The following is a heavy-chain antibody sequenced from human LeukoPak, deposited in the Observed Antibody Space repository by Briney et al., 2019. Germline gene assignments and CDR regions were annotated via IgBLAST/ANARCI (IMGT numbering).Heavy chain of an antibody. Sequence: GGSLRLSCAASGFTFSNYATSWVRQAPGKGLEWVSAITGSGGNTYYADSVKGRFTISRDNSKNTVFLQMNSLRAGDTAVYYCAKWGDYDVLTGYYVSDYWGQGTLVTVSS. V-gene: IGHV3-23*01. CDR1: GFTFSNYA. CDR3: AKWGDYDVLTGYYVSDY. CDR2: ITGSGGNT. J-gene: IGHJ4*02. D-gene: IGHD3-9*01.